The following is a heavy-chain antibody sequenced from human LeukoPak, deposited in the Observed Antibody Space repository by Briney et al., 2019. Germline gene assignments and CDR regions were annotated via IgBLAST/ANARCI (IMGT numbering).Heavy chain of an antibody. CDR1: GFIFSSYS. Sequence: GGSLSLSCAASGFIFSSYSMNLVRQAPGKRLEWVSFISSASTYIYYADSVKGRFTISRDNAKNSLYLQINRVRAEDTAVYYCARRPSPPTTITTSYYYMDVWGNGTTVTVSS. D-gene: IGHD4-11*01. CDR3: ARRPSPPTTITTSYYYMDV. V-gene: IGHV3-21*01. J-gene: IGHJ6*03. CDR2: ISSASTYI.